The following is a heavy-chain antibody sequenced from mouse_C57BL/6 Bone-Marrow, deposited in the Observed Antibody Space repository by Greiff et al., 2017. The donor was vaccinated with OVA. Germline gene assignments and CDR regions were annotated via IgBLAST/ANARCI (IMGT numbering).Heavy chain of an antibody. CDR3: ARENGSVLFDY. V-gene: IGHV5-17*01. CDR1: GFTFSDYG. Sequence: DVMLVESGGGLVKPGGSLKLSCAASGFTFSDYGMHWVRQAPEKGLEWVAYISSGSSTIYYADTVKGRFTISRDNAKNTLFLQMTSLRSEDTAMYYCARENGSVLFDYWGQGTTLTVSS. CDR2: ISSGSSTI. J-gene: IGHJ2*01. D-gene: IGHD1-1*01.